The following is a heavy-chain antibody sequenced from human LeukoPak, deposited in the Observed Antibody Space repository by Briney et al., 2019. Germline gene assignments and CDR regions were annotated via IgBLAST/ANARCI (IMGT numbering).Heavy chain of an antibody. CDR2: IYYSGST. J-gene: IGHJ4*02. CDR3: ARHSSGWYSDY. CDR1: GSSISSSSYY. V-gene: IGHV4-39*01. Sequence: PSETLSLTCTVSGSSISSSSYYWGWIRQPPGKGLEWIGSIYYSGSTYYNPSLKSRVTISVDTSKNQFSLKLSSVTAADTAVYYCARHSSGWYSDYWGQGTLVTVSS. D-gene: IGHD6-19*01.